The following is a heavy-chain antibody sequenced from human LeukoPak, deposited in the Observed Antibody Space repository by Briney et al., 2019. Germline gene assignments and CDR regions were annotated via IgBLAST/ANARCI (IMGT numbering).Heavy chain of an antibody. V-gene: IGHV1-24*01. D-gene: IGHD6-19*01. CDR1: GYTLTELS. Sequence: GASVKVSCKVSGYTLTELSMHWVRQAPGKGPEWMGGFDPEDGETIYAQKFQGRVTMTEDTSTDTAYMELSSLRSEDTAVYYCATWAPAVAGPYYYYYMDVWGKGTTVTVSS. J-gene: IGHJ6*03. CDR2: FDPEDGET. CDR3: ATWAPAVAGPYYYYYMDV.